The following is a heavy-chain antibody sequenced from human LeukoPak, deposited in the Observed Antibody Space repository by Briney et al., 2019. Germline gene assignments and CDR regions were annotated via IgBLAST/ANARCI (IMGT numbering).Heavy chain of an antibody. V-gene: IGHV1-2*02. CDR1: VYSFSGNN. D-gene: IGHD6-19*01. CDR2: INPNSGGT. J-gene: IGHJ5*02. Sequence: ASVKLSCKATVYSFSGNNMQWVRQSPGQGLEWTGWINPNSGGTNYAQKFQGRVTVTRDMSISTVYMELSRLGSDDTAVYYCARDVAVAGKGNWFDPWGQGTPVTVSS. CDR3: ARDVAVAGKGNWFDP.